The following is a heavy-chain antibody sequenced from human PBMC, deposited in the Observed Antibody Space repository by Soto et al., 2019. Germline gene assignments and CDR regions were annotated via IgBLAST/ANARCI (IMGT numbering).Heavy chain of an antibody. CDR3: ARGPDTADSSSADRNFDY. V-gene: IGHV4-34*01. Sequence: SETLSLTCAVYGGSFSGYYWRWIRQPPGKGLEWIGEINHSESSNYNPFLKSRVPISVDTSKNQFSLKLRSVTAADTAVYYCARGPDTADSSSADRNFDYWGQGTLVTVSS. CDR2: INHSESS. J-gene: IGHJ4*02. D-gene: IGHD6-6*01. CDR1: GGSFSGYY.